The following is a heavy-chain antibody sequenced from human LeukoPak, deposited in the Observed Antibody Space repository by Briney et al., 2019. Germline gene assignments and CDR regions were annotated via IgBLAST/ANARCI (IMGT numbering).Heavy chain of an antibody. CDR2: ISYDGSNK. CDR3: ARFSGTNLFPY. Sequence: GGSLRLSCAASGFTFSSYAMHWVRQAPGKGLEWVAVISYDGSNKYYADSVKGRFTISRDNSKNTLYLQMNSLRAEDTAVYYCARFSGTNLFPYWGQGTLVTVSS. V-gene: IGHV3-30-3*01. J-gene: IGHJ4*02. CDR1: GFTFSSYA. D-gene: IGHD1-14*01.